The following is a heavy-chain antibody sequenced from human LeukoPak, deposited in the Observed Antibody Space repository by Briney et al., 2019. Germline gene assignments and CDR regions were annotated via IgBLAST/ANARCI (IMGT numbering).Heavy chain of an antibody. V-gene: IGHV3-48*03. CDR3: ATYCSGGSCYRNSFDY. Sequence: GSLRLSCAASWFTFSSYEMNLVRQASGEGPEWGSFNCSSGSTIYYADSVKGRFTISRDNAKNSLYLQMNSLRAEDTAVYYCATYCSGGSCYRNSFDYWGQGTLVTVSS. CDR1: WFTFSSYE. CDR2: NCSSGSTI. D-gene: IGHD2-15*01. J-gene: IGHJ4*02.